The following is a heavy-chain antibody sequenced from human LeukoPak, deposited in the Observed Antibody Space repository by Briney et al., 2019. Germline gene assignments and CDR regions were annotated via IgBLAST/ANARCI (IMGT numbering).Heavy chain of an antibody. J-gene: IGHJ6*02. V-gene: IGHV4-34*01. CDR1: GGSFSGYY. CDR2: INHSGST. Sequence: KPSETLSLTCAVYGGSFSGYYWSWIRQPPGKGLEWIGEINHSGSTNYNPSLKSRVAISVDTSKNQFSLKLSSVTAPDTAVYYCARCPRITMVRGATVRHYGMDVWGQGTTVTVSS. D-gene: IGHD3-10*01. CDR3: ARCPRITMVRGATVRHYGMDV.